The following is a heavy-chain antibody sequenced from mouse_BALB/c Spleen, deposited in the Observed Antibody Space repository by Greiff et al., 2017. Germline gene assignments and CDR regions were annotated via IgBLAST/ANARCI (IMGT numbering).Heavy chain of an antibody. CDR3: ASLYGNYDWFAY. CDR1: GYTFTSYT. Sequence: VKLMESGAELARPGASVKMSCKASGYTFTSYTMHWVKQRPGQGLEWIGYINPSSGYTNYNQKFKDKATLTADKSSSTAYMQLSSLTSEDSAVYYCASLYGNYDWFAYWGQGTLVTVSA. V-gene: IGHV1-4*01. D-gene: IGHD2-1*01. CDR2: INPSSGYT. J-gene: IGHJ3*01.